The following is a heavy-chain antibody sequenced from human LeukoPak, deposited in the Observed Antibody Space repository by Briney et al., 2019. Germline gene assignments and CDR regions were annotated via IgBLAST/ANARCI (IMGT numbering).Heavy chain of an antibody. D-gene: IGHD6-13*01. V-gene: IGHV3-48*03. Sequence: GGSLRLSCAASGFTFSSYEMNWVRQAPGKGLEWVSYISSSGSTIYYADSVKGRFTISRDNAKNSLYLLMNSLRAEDTAVHYCARDPWEVAAAGTYDAFDIWGQGTMVTVSS. CDR3: ARDPWEVAAAGTYDAFDI. CDR2: ISSSGSTI. CDR1: GFTFSSYE. J-gene: IGHJ3*02.